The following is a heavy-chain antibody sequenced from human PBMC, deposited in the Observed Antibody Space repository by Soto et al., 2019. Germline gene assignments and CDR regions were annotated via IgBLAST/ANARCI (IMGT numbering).Heavy chain of an antibody. CDR3: ARGDPPPHEYYYGSGRDYGMDV. Sequence: QVQLVQSGAEVKKPGSSVKVSCKASGGTFSSYAISWVRQAPGQGLEWMGGIIPIFGTANYGQKFQGRVTVHGDESTGPGYHGLSRPGTEETALVFCARGDPPPHEYYYGSGRDYGMDVWGQGTTVTVSS. CDR1: GGTFSSYA. V-gene: IGHV1-69*01. CDR2: IIPIFGTA. J-gene: IGHJ6*02. D-gene: IGHD3-10*01.